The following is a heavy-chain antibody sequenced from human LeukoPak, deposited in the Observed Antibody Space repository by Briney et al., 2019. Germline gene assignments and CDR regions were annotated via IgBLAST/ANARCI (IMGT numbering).Heavy chain of an antibody. CDR2: ISGSGGST. CDR1: GYTFSSYA. J-gene: IGHJ3*02. V-gene: IGHV3-23*01. D-gene: IGHD1-26*01. CDR3: AKDVVGAFDI. Sequence: GGSLILSCAASGYTFSSYAMSWVRQAPGKGLEWVSAISGSGGSTYYADSVKGRFTISRDNSKNTLYLQMNSLRAEDTAVYYCAKDVVGAFDIWGQGTMVTVSS.